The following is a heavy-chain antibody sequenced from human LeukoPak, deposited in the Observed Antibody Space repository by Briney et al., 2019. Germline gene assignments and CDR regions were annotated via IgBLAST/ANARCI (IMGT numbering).Heavy chain of an antibody. CDR2: IYYGGST. CDR3: ARRYLDFWSGYYTSGFDS. V-gene: IGHV4-39*01. D-gene: IGHD3-3*01. J-gene: IGHJ4*02. CDR1: GGSISSSSHY. Sequence: SETLSLTCSVSGGSISSSSHYWGWIRQPPGKGLEWIGNIYYGGSTYYNPSLKSRVTMFVDTSKNRFSLKLNSVTAADTGVYYCARRYLDFWSGYYTSGFDSWGQGTLVTVSS.